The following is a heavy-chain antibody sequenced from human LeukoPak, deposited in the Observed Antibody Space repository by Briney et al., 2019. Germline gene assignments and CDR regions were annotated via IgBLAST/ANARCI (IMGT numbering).Heavy chain of an antibody. CDR1: GDSISSYS. CDR3: ARVGRGVHTWGSYSFDQ. D-gene: IGHD3-16*01. J-gene: IGHJ4*02. CDR2: ISYSGST. Sequence: ADTLSLTCTVSGDSISSYSWTWIRQPPGKGLEWIGFISYSGSTRYNASFESRVTISIDTSNNQFSMKLTSVTAADTARYYCARVGRGVHTWGSYSFDQWGQGALVTVSS. V-gene: IGHV4-59*07.